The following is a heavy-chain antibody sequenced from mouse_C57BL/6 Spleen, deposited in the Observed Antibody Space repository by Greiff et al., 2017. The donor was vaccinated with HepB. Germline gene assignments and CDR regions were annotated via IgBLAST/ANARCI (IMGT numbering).Heavy chain of an antibody. CDR2: IDPSDSET. D-gene: IGHD2-2*01. J-gene: IGHJ1*03. V-gene: IGHV1-52*01. CDR1: GYTFTSYW. CDR3: AIYGYPWYFDV. Sequence: QVQLQQPGAELVRPGSSVKLSCKASGYTFTSYWMHWVKQRPIQGLEWIGNIDPSDSETHYNQKFKDKATLTVDKSSSTAYMQLSSLTSEDSAVYYCAIYGYPWYFDVWGTGTTVTVSS.